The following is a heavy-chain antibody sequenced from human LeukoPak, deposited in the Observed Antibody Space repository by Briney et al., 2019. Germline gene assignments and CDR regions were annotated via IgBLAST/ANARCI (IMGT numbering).Heavy chain of an antibody. J-gene: IGHJ4*02. CDR3: ARDGYYRHFDY. Sequence: ASVKVSCKASGYTFTSYYMHWVRQAPGQGLEWMGIINPSGGSTTYAQKFQGRVTMTTDTSTSTAYMEVRSLRSDDTAVYYCARDGYYRHFDYWGQGTLVTVSS. CDR2: INPSGGST. CDR1: GYTFTSYY. V-gene: IGHV1-46*01. D-gene: IGHD3-22*01.